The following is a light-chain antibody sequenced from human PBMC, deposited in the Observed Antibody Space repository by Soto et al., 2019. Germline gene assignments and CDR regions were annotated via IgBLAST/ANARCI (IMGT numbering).Light chain of an antibody. V-gene: IGKV1-9*01. J-gene: IGKJ1*01. CDR2: AAS. CDR3: QQYDNWPRT. Sequence: DIQLTQSPSFLSASVGDRVNITCRASQGIRSFLAWYQQKVGQAPKLLIYAASTLESGVSLRFSGSGSGTEFTLTISSLKSEDFAVYYCQQYDNWPRTFGQGTRVDFK. CDR1: QGIRSF.